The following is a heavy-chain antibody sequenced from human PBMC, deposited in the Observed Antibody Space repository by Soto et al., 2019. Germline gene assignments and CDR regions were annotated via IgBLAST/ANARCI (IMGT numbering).Heavy chain of an antibody. D-gene: IGHD6-19*01. CDR1: GGSISSSNYY. V-gene: IGHV4-39*01. Sequence: SETLSLTCTVSGGSISSSNYYWGWLRQPPGKGLEWIGTIYYSGSTFYNPSLKSRVTISVDASKNQFSLKLTSVTAADTAVYYCARRSQWLVPWYFDYWGQGTLVT. CDR3: ARRSQWLVPWYFDY. CDR2: IYYSGST. J-gene: IGHJ4*02.